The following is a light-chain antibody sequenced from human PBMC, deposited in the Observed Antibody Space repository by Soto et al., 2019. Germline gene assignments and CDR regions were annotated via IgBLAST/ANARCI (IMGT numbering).Light chain of an antibody. CDR1: QSVSSF. CDR2: GAS. Sequence: EIVLTQSPATLSLSPGERATLCCRASQSVSSFLAWYQQKPGQAPRLLIYGASGRATGIPDRFRGSGSGTDFTLTIYSLEPEDFAVYYCQQYGSSGTFGQGTKVDIK. J-gene: IGKJ1*01. CDR3: QQYGSSGT. V-gene: IGKV3-20*01.